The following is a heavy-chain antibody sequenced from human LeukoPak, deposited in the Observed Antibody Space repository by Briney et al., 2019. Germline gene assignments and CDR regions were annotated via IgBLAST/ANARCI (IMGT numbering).Heavy chain of an antibody. CDR3: ARVDDSSVIDY. D-gene: IGHD3-22*01. J-gene: IGHJ4*02. V-gene: IGHV4-61*01. Sequence: SETLSLTCTVSGGSVSSGSYYWSWIRQPPGKGLDWIGYIYYSGSTNYNPSLKSRVTISVDTSKNQFSLGLSSVTAADTAVYYCARVDDSSVIDYWGQGTLVTVSS. CDR1: GGSVSSGSYY. CDR2: IYYSGST.